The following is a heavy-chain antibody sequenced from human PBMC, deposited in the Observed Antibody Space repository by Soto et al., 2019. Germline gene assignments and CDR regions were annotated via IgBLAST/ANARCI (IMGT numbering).Heavy chain of an antibody. D-gene: IGHD1-26*01. Sequence: ASETLSLTCSVSGGYISDYYWSCIRQPPGRGLEWIGYIYKSGSTNYNPSLKSRVTISVDTSKNLFSLKLSSVTAADTAVYYCARDQNGSPHFDYWGQGTLVTVSS. CDR3: ARDQNGSPHFDY. V-gene: IGHV4-59*01. CDR1: GGYISDYY. J-gene: IGHJ4*02. CDR2: IYKSGST.